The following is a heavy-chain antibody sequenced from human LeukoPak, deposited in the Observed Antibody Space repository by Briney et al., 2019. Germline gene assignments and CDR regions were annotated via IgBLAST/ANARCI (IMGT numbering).Heavy chain of an antibody. D-gene: IGHD1-26*01. V-gene: IGHV3-30*18. CDR3: AKGSIVGARAFFDY. CDR2: ISYDGSNK. Sequence: GGSLRLSCAASGFTFSSYGMHWVRQAPGKGLEWVAVISYDGSNKYYADSVKGRFTISRDNSKNTLYLQMNSLRAEDTAVYYCAKGSIVGARAFFDYWGQGTLVTVSS. CDR1: GFTFSSYG. J-gene: IGHJ4*02.